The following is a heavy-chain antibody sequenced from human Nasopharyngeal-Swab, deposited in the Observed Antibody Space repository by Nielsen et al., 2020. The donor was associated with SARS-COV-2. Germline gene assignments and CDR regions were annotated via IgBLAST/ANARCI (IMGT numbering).Heavy chain of an antibody. CDR2: IGTAGDT. V-gene: IGHV3-13*04. CDR1: GFTFSSYD. Sequence: GGSLRLSCAASGFTFSSYDMHWVRRATGKGLEWVSAIGTAGDTYYPGSVKGRFTISRENAKNSLYLQMNSLRAGDTAVYYCAREGKTTRYGMDVWGQGTTVTVSS. D-gene: IGHD1-7*01. CDR3: AREGKTTRYGMDV. J-gene: IGHJ6*02.